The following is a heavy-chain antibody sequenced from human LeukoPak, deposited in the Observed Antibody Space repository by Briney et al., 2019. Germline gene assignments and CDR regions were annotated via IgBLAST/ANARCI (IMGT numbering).Heavy chain of an antibody. CDR3: ASQPVRVAVPGRNWFDP. V-gene: IGHV4-59*01. Sequence: SETLSLTCTVSGGSISSYYWTWIRQPPGKGLEWIGYIYYSGSTSYNPSLKSRVTISVDTSKNQCSLKLSSVTAADTAVYYCASQPVRVAVPGRNWFDPWGQGTLVTVSS. CDR2: IYYSGST. D-gene: IGHD6-19*01. CDR1: GGSISSYY. J-gene: IGHJ5*02.